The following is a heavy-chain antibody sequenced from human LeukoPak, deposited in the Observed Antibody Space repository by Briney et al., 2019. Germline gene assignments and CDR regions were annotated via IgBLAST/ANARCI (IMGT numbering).Heavy chain of an antibody. J-gene: IGHJ4*02. CDR2: IGSRSSSI. Sequence: GGSLRLSCAASGFTLSNHSMNWVRQAPGKGLEWVSSIGSRSSSIHSADSVKGRFTISRDNAKNSLYLQMNSLRAEDTAVYYCARHLYDSGAYSSSIDYWGQGTLVTVSS. V-gene: IGHV3-21*01. CDR3: ARHLYDSGAYSSSIDY. D-gene: IGHD3-22*01. CDR1: GFTLSNHS.